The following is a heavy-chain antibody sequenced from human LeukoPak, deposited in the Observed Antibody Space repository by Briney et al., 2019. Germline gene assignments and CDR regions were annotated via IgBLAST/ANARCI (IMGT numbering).Heavy chain of an antibody. D-gene: IGHD7-27*01. V-gene: IGHV4-59*01. Sequence: SETLSLTCTVSGASINAYYLNWMRQPPGKGLEWIGYIYYTGETKYNPSLKSRVTISLDTSNNQFSLNLRSVTAADTAVYYCARGPWAWFDPWGQGTLVTVSS. CDR1: GASINAYY. CDR3: ARGPWAWFDP. CDR2: IYYTGET. J-gene: IGHJ5*02.